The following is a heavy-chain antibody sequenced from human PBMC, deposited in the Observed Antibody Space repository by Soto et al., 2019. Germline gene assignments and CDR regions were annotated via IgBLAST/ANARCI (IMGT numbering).Heavy chain of an antibody. D-gene: IGHD6-19*01. CDR3: ARGREQWLKSGPFDF. CDR2: VNHGGST. V-gene: IGHV4-34*02. CDR1: GESFSGYF. Sequence: QVQVQQWGAGLLKPSETLSLICAVYGESFSGYFWSWIRQSPGKGPEWIGEVNHGGSTNYNPSLESRVTISVDTSKKQFVLQMTSVTGADAAVYYCARGREQWLKSGPFDFWGQGSLVAVSS. J-gene: IGHJ5*01.